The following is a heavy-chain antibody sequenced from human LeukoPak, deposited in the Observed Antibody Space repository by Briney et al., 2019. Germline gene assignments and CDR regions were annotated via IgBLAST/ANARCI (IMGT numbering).Heavy chain of an antibody. D-gene: IGHD4-17*01. CDR3: ARTIVYGDYVLGPTGFAYYFDY. CDR1: GFTFSSYS. J-gene: IGHJ4*02. Sequence: GGSLRLSCAASGFTFSSYSMNWVRQAPGKGLEWVSSISSSSSYIYYADSVKGRFTISRDNAKNSLYLQMNSLRAEDTAVYYCARTIVYGDYVLGPTGFAYYFDYWGQGTLVTVSS. CDR2: ISSSSSYI. V-gene: IGHV3-21*04.